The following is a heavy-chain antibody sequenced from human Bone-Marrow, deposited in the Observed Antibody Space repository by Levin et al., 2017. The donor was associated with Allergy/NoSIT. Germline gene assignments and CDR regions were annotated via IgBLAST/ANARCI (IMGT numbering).Heavy chain of an antibody. CDR2: IHNSGST. V-gene: IGHV4-61*01. CDR3: ARERGWYIDY. D-gene: IGHD6-19*01. J-gene: IGHJ4*02. Sequence: SETLSLTCTVSGGFVNSGSYYWSWLRQAPGKGLEWIGFIHNSGSTSYNPSLKSRVTISIDTSKNQFSLRLSSVTTADTAVYYCARERGWYIDYWGQGALVIVSS. CDR1: GGFVNSGSYY.